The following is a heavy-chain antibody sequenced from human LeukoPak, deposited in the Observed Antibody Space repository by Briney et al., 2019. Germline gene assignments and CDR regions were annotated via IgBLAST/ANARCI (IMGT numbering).Heavy chain of an antibody. CDR2: IWYDGGNK. Sequence: GGSLRLSCAASGFTFSSHGMHWVRQAPGKGLEWVAVIWYDGGNKYYADSVKGRFTISRDNSKKTLYLQMSSLRAEDTAVYYCARNAYGAQTPSDVWGQGTTVTVSS. CDR3: ARNAYGAQTPSDV. D-gene: IGHD4-17*01. V-gene: IGHV3-33*01. J-gene: IGHJ6*02. CDR1: GFTFSSHG.